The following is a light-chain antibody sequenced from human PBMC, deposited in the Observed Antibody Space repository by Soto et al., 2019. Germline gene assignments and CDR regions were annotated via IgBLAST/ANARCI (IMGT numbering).Light chain of an antibody. Sequence: DIQRTQSPSTLSASVGGRITVACRASQSISVWLAWYQQKAGKAPNLLIYEASTLQSGVPSRFSGSGSGTEFTLTISGLLPEDFAAYHCQQLYTLPFTFGQGTRLEIK. CDR3: QQLYTLPFT. CDR2: EAS. V-gene: IGKV1-5*01. J-gene: IGKJ5*01. CDR1: QSISVW.